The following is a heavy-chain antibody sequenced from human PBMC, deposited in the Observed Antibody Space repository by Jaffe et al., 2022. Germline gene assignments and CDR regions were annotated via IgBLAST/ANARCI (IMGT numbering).Heavy chain of an antibody. Sequence: EVQLVQSGAEVKKPGESLKISCKGSGYSFTSYWIGWVRQMPGKGLEWMGIIYPGDSDTRYSPSFQGQVTISADKSISTAYLQWSSLKASDTAMYYCVRRGEYFDWLLPAYYFDYWGQGTLVTVSS. CDR3: VRRGEYFDWLLPAYYFDY. D-gene: IGHD3-9*01. CDR2: IYPGDSDT. V-gene: IGHV5-51*03. J-gene: IGHJ4*02. CDR1: GYSFTSYW.